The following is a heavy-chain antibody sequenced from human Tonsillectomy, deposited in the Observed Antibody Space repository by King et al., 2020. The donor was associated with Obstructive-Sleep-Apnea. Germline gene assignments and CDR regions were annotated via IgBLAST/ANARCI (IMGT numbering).Heavy chain of an antibody. J-gene: IGHJ4*02. CDR2: ISGSGGRT. CDR3: AKDRKNIAVAGTDL. CDR1: GFTFSSYA. V-gene: IGHV3-23*04. Sequence: VQLVESGGGLVQPGGSLRLSCAASGFTFSSYAMSWVRQAPGKGLEWVSGISGSGGRTCYADSVKGRFTISRDNSKNTLYLQMNSLRAEDTAVYYGAKDRKNIAVAGTDLWGQGTLVTVSS. D-gene: IGHD6-19*01.